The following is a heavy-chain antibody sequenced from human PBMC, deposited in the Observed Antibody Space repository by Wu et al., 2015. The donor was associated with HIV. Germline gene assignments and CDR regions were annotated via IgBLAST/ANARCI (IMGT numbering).Heavy chain of an antibody. D-gene: IGHD6-13*01. Sequence: QVQLVQSGAEVKKPGSSVKVSCKASGYTFSDYYMHWVRQAPGQGLEWMGWINPNSGGTNCAQKFQGRVSMTRDTSISTVYMEMNRLRSDDTAVYYCVRGQQLERGAFDIWGQGTMVTVSS. CDR1: GYTFSDYY. J-gene: IGHJ3*02. CDR3: VRGQQLERGAFDI. V-gene: IGHV1-2*02. CDR2: INPNSGGT.